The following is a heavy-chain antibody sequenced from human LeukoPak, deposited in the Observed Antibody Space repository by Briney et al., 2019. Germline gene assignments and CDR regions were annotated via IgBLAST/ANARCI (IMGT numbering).Heavy chain of an antibody. CDR3: ARGGYYGSGNDFRFDP. CDR1: GGSFSGYY. CDR2: INHSGST. V-gene: IGHV4-34*01. Sequence: SETLSLTCAVYGGSFSGYYWSWIRQPPGKGLEWIGEINHSGSTNYNPSLKSRVTISVDTSKNQFSLKLSSATAADTAVYYCARGGYYGSGNDFRFDPWGQGTLVTVSS. D-gene: IGHD3-10*01. J-gene: IGHJ5*02.